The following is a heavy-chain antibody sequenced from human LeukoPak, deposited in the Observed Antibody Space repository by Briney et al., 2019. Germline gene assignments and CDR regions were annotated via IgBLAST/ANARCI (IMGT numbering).Heavy chain of an antibody. D-gene: IGHD6-13*01. CDR2: ISWNSGSM. CDR1: GFTFDDYA. Sequence: PGGSLRLSCAASGFTFDDYAMLWVRQAPGKGLEWVSGISWNSGSMGYGDSVKGRFTISRDNAKNSLYLQMNSLRAEDTALYYCAKDIDGYSSSPGAFDIWGQGTMVTVSS. CDR3: AKDIDGYSSSPGAFDI. V-gene: IGHV3-9*01. J-gene: IGHJ3*02.